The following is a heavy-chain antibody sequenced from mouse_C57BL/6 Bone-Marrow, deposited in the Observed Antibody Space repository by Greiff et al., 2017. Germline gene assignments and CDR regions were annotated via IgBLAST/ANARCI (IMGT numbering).Heavy chain of an antibody. Sequence: EVHLVESGGGLVQPGGSLSLSCAASGFTFTDYYMSWVRQPPGKALEWLGFIRNKANGYTTEYSASVKGRFTISRDNSQSILYLQMNALRAEDSATYYCARYPSNYVDWFAYWGQGTLVTVSA. D-gene: IGHD2-5*01. J-gene: IGHJ3*01. CDR3: ARYPSNYVDWFAY. V-gene: IGHV7-3*01. CDR2: IRNKANGYTT. CDR1: GFTFTDYY.